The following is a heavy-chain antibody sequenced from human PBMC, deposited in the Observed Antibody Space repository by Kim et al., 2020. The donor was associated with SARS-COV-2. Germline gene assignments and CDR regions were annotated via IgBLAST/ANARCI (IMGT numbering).Heavy chain of an antibody. D-gene: IGHD1-26*01. Sequence: DSLRGRITSSRNNSEDQLYLRMNGLRAEDTAVYYCARDLLVGATSYGMDVWGQGTTVTVSS. J-gene: IGHJ6*02. V-gene: IGHV3-30*07. CDR3: ARDLLVGATSYGMDV.